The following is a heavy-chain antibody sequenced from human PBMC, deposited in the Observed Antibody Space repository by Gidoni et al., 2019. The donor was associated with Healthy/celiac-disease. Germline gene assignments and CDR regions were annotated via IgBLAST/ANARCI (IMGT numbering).Heavy chain of an antibody. Sequence: PGLVKSSETLSLACTVSGGSLSSYYWSWIRQPPGKGLEWIGYIYYSGSTNYNPSLKSRVTISVDTSKNQFSLKLSSVTAADTALYYCARGPGKYFDYWGQGTLVTVSS. CDR2: IYYSGST. V-gene: IGHV4-59*01. J-gene: IGHJ4*02. CDR3: ARGPGKYFDY. CDR1: GGSLSSYY.